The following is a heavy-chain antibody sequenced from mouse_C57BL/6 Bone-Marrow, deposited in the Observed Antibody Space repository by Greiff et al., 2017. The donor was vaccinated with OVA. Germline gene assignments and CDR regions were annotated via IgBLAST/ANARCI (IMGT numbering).Heavy chain of an antibody. CDR2: ISYDGSN. J-gene: IGHJ2*01. V-gene: IGHV3-6*01. CDR1: GYSITSGYY. Sequence: EVQLQESGPGLVKPSQSLSLTCSVTGYSITSGYYWNWIRQFPGNKLEWMGYISYDGSNNYNPSLKNRISITRDTSKNQFFLKLNSVTTEDTATYYCARERRQLRRGYFDYWGQGTTLTVSS. CDR3: ARERRQLRRGYFDY. D-gene: IGHD3-2*02.